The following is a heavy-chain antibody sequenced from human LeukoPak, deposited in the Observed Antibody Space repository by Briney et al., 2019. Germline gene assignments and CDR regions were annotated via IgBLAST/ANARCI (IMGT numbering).Heavy chain of an antibody. CDR1: GFTFTIYS. Sequence: GGSLRLSCAASGFTFTIYSMNWVRQAPGKGLEWVSSIDSSSGYMYYADSVKGRFTISRDNAKNSLYLQMNSLRAEDTAVYYCARGLLAAAGIDYWGQGALVTVSS. CDR3: ARGLLAAAGIDY. CDR2: IDSSSGYM. D-gene: IGHD6-13*01. V-gene: IGHV3-21*01. J-gene: IGHJ4*02.